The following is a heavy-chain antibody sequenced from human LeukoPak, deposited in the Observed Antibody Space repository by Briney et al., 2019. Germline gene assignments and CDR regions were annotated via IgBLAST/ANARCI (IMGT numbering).Heavy chain of an antibody. CDR3: ARDSSGYYYDYYYYGMDV. Sequence: SETLSLTCTVSGRSISSYYWSWIRQPPGKGREWIGYIYYSGSTNYNPSLKSRVTISVDTSKNQFSLKLSSVTAADTAVYYCARDSSGYYYDYYYYGMDVWGQGTTVTVSS. D-gene: IGHD3-22*01. V-gene: IGHV4-59*01. CDR1: GRSISSYY. J-gene: IGHJ6*02. CDR2: IYYSGST.